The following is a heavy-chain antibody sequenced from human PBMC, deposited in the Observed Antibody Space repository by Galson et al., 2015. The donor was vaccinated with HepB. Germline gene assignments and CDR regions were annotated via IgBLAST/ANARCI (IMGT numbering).Heavy chain of an antibody. CDR1: GFTFSSYS. CDR3: ARDRDGYNSLDY. D-gene: IGHD5-24*01. V-gene: IGHV3-53*01. CDR2: IYSGGTT. J-gene: IGHJ4*02. Sequence: SLRLSCAASGFTFSSYSMNWVRQAPGEGLEWVSIIYSGGTTYYADSVEGRFTASRDNSENTLYLQMNSLRAEDTAVYYCARDRDGYNSLDYWGQGTLVTVSS.